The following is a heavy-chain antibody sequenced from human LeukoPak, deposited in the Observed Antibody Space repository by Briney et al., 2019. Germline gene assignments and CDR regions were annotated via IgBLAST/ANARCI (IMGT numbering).Heavy chain of an antibody. CDR3: ARAYVVVVAATPDHSSDP. D-gene: IGHD2-15*01. J-gene: IGHJ5*02. Sequence: SETLSLTCNVSVGSISSGDYYWSWIRQPPGKGLEWIGYIYYSGSTYYNPSLKSRATISVDTSKSQFSLKLSSVTAVDTAVYYCARAYVVVVAATPDHSSDPCGQGTLVTVSS. CDR2: IYYSGST. CDR1: VGSISSGDYY. V-gene: IGHV4-30-4*08.